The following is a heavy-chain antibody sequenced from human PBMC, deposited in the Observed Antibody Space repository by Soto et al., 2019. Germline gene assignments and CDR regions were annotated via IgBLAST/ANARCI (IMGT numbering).Heavy chain of an antibody. CDR3: ARIYSGYLDY. CDR2: IYYSGST. D-gene: IGHD1-26*01. Sequence: SETLSVRWTVSWGSISSYDWRWIRQPPGKGLEWIGYIYYSGSTNYNPSLKSRVTISVDTSKNQFSLKLSSVTAADTAVYYCARIYSGYLDYWGQGTLVTVSS. V-gene: IGHV4-59*01. J-gene: IGHJ4*02. CDR1: WGSISSYD.